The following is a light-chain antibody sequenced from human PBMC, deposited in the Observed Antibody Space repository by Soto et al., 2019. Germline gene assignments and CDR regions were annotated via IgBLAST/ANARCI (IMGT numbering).Light chain of an antibody. CDR3: QQYGSSPI. V-gene: IGKV3-20*01. J-gene: IGKJ3*01. CDR1: PSVSSSY. Sequence: DIVWPRSPATWSLSLGASVPLSWRARPSVSSSYLAWYQQNPGQAPRLLIYGASTRATGIPDRFSASGSGTDSTLAIRTLQPEDFAVDDCQQYGSSPIFGQGTKLDIK. CDR2: GAS.